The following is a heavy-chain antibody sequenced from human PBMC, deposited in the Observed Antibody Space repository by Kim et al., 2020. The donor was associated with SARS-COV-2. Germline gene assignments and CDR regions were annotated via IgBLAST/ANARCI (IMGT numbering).Heavy chain of an antibody. CDR3: ARAVAARADSWYFDL. J-gene: IGHJ2*01. CDR1: GYTFTSYG. Sequence: ASVKVSCKASGYTFTSYGISWVRQAPGQGLEWMGWISAYNGNTNYAQKLQGRVTMTTDTSTSTAYMELRSLRSDDTAVYYCARAVAARADSWYFDLWGRGTLVTVSS. CDR2: ISAYNGNT. D-gene: IGHD6-6*01. V-gene: IGHV1-18*01.